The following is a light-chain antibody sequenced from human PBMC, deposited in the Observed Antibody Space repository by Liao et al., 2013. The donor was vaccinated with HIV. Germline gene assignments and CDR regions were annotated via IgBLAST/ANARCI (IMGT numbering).Light chain of an antibody. V-gene: IGLV3-1*01. CDR1: QLGDRY. CDR3: QTWDSTSYV. J-gene: IGLJ1*01. CDR2: QNV. Sequence: SYELTQPPSVSVSPGEPASITCSGDQLGDRYVSWYQQRPGQSPVLIMFQNVKRPSGIPERFSGSTSGNTATLTISGTQAIDEADYYCQTWDSTSYVFGTGTKVIVL.